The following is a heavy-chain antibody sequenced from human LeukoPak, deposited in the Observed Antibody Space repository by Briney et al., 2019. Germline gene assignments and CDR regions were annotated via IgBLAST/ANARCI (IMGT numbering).Heavy chain of an antibody. Sequence: SENLSLTCTVYNGSISSYYWSWNRPSPGKGLEWIGYIYYSGSTNYNPSLKSRVTISVDTSKNHFSLKLSSVTAADTAVYYCARGYCRGTSCNRYTFDIWGQGKMVTVSS. D-gene: IGHD2-2*01. CDR3: ARGYCRGTSCNRYTFDI. CDR1: NGSISSYY. CDR2: IYYSGST. J-gene: IGHJ3*02. V-gene: IGHV4-59*01.